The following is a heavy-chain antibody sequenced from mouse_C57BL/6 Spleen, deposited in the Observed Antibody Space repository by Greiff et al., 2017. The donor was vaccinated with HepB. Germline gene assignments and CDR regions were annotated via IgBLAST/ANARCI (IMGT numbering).Heavy chain of an antibody. V-gene: IGHV2-6-1*01. CDR1: GFSLTSYG. J-gene: IGHJ4*01. Sequence: QVQLKESGPGLVAPSQSLSITCTVSGFSLTSYGVHWVRQPPGKGLEWLVVIWSDGSTTYNSALKSRLSISKDNSKSQVFLKMNSLQTDDTAMYYCARHGGLPPYYAMDYWGQGTSVTVSS. CDR2: IWSDGST. D-gene: IGHD2-4*01. CDR3: ARHGGLPPYYAMDY.